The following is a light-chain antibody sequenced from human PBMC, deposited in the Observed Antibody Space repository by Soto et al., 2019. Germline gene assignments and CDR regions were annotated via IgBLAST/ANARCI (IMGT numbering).Light chain of an antibody. CDR3: QAWATDIRV. V-gene: IGLV4-69*02. CDR2: LNSDGSH. CDR1: SGHSNYA. J-gene: IGLJ3*02. Sequence: QSVLTQSPSASASLGASVKLTCTLSSGHSNYAIAWHQQQPEKGPRYLMKLNSDGSHSKGDGIPDRFSGSSSGAERYLTISSLQSEDEADYYCQAWATDIRVFGGGTKLTVL.